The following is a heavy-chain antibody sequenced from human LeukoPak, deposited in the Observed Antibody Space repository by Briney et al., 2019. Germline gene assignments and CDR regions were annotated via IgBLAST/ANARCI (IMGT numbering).Heavy chain of an antibody. CDR2: MNPNSGNT. CDR1: GYTFTSYD. Sequence: GASVKVSCKASGYTFTSYDINWVRQAPGQGLEWMGWMNPNSGNTGYAQKFQGRVTMTRNTSISTAYMELSSLRSEDTAVYYCASEAGDYYDSSGYSAWGQGTLVTVSS. D-gene: IGHD3-22*01. V-gene: IGHV1-8*01. J-gene: IGHJ5*02. CDR3: ASEAGDYYDSSGYSA.